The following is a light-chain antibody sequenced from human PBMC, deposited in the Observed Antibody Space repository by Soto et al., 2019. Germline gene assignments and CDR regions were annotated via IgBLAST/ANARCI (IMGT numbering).Light chain of an antibody. CDR3: QQHNNWPPWT. Sequence: EIVMTQSPDTLSVSPGERATLSCRASQSVGSNLAWYQQKPGQAPRLLIYGASTRATGIPARFSGSGSGTEFTLTISSLQSEDFAVYYCQQHNNWPPWTFGQGTKVDIK. CDR1: QSVGSN. V-gene: IGKV3-15*01. CDR2: GAS. J-gene: IGKJ1*01.